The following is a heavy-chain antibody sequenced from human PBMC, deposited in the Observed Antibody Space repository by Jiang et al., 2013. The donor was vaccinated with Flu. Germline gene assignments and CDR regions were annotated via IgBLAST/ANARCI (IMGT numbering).Heavy chain of an antibody. D-gene: IGHD6-6*01. CDR3: ARRLNRIAARPGPNWFDP. J-gene: IGHJ5*02. Sequence: LLKPSETLSLTCAVYGGSFSGYYWSWIRQPPGKGLEWIGEINHSGSTNYNPSLKSRVTISVDTSKNQFSLKLSSVTAADTAVYYCARRLNRIAARPGPNWFDPWGQGTLVTVSS. V-gene: IGHV4-34*01. CDR2: INHSGST. CDR1: GGSFSGYY.